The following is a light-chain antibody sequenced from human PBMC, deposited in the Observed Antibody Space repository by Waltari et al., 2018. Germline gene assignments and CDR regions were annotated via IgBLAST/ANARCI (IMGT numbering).Light chain of an antibody. Sequence: SCRAIQSISKYLAWYQQRPGQAPRLLIYAASNRATGIPDKFSGGGSGTDFSLTISRLEPEDFAVYYCQHHVRLPATFGQGTKVEIK. CDR3: QHHVRLPAT. CDR1: QSISKY. CDR2: AAS. J-gene: IGKJ1*01. V-gene: IGKV3-20*01.